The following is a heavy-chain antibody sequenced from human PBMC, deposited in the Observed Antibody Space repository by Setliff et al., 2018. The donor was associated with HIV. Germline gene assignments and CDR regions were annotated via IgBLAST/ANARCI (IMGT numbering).Heavy chain of an antibody. D-gene: IGHD5-12*01. CDR2: IWPSGTS. V-gene: IGHV4-38-2*01. Sequence: PSETLSLTCGVSGDSITGSFYWAWIRQPPGKGLEWIANIYPSGSIWPSGTSNYNPSLKGRVTLSLDMSQNQFSLKVNSVTAADTAIYYCARGGPAVAYAVDVWGQGTTGT. CDR1: GDSITGSFY. J-gene: IGHJ6*02. CDR3: ARGGPAVAYAVDV.